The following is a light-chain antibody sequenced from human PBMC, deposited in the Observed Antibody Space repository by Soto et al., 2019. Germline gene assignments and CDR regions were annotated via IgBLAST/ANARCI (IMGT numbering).Light chain of an antibody. CDR2: SNN. V-gene: IGLV1-44*01. CDR3: AAWDASLNAVV. CDR1: SSNIGTNT. J-gene: IGLJ2*01. Sequence: QAVVTQPPSASGTPGQRVTISCSGSSSNIGTNTVSWYQQLPGTAPKLLIYSNNQRPSGVPDRLSGSKSGTSASLAVSGLQSEDEADYYCAAWDASLNAVVFGGGTKLTVL.